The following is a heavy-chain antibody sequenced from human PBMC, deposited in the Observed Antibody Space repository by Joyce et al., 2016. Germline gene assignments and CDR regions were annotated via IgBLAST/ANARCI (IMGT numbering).Heavy chain of an antibody. V-gene: IGHV4-39*01. Sequence: QLQLQESGPGLVKPSETLSLPCTVSGGSISSSSYYWGWLRRPPGKGLGWIGSISYSGITYYEPSLRNRVTISVDTSKNQFSLKLGYVTAADTAVFYCARQWGYYDSSGYYSGDAFDIWGQETMVTVPS. CDR1: GGSISSSSYY. J-gene: IGHJ3*02. CDR3: ARQWGYYDSSGYYSGDAFDI. D-gene: IGHD3-22*01. CDR2: ISYSGIT.